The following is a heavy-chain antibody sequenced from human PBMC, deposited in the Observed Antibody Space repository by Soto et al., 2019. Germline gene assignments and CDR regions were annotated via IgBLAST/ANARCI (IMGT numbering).Heavy chain of an antibody. CDR3: ARLGPDGGMDV. V-gene: IGHV1-69*02. CDR2: IIPILGIA. CDR1: GGTFSSYT. J-gene: IGHJ6*02. Sequence: QVQLVQSGAEVKKPGSSVKVSCKASGGTFSSYTISWVRQAPGQGLEWMGRIIPILGIANYAQKFQGRVTITADKSTSTAYKELSSLRSEDTAVYYCARLGPDGGMDVWGQGTTVTVSS.